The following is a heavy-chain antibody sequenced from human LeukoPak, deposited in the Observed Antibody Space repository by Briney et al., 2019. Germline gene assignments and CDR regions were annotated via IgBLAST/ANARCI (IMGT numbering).Heavy chain of an antibody. V-gene: IGHV4-30-4*01. Sequence: PSETLSLTCTVSGGSISSGDYYWSWIRQPPGKGLEWIGYIYYSGSTYYNPSLKSRVTISVDTSKNQFSLKLSSVTAADTAVYYCARGLEEQHRFDYWGQGTLVTVSS. CDR2: IYYSGST. CDR3: ARGLEEQHRFDY. J-gene: IGHJ4*02. D-gene: IGHD6-13*01. CDR1: GGSISSGDYY.